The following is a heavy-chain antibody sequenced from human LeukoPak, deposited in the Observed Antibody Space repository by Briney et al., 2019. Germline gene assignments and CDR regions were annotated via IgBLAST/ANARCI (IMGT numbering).Heavy chain of an antibody. CDR2: ISWNSGSI. J-gene: IGHJ4*02. Sequence: SGGSLRLSCAASGFTFADYAMHWVRQAPGKGLEWVSGISWNSGSIGYADSVKGRFTISRDNAKNSLYLQMNSLRAEDTALYYCAKDQNSGSYQYFDYWGQGTLVTVSS. CDR1: GFTFADYA. D-gene: IGHD1-26*01. V-gene: IGHV3-9*01. CDR3: AKDQNSGSYQYFDY.